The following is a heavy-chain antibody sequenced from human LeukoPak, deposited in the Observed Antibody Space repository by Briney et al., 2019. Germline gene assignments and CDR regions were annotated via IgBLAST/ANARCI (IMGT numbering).Heavy chain of an antibody. CDR1: GGSISSSSYY. CDR3: ARVVWQLDSGDDFDY. V-gene: IGHV4-39*07. J-gene: IGHJ4*02. D-gene: IGHD6-6*01. Sequence: SETLSLTCTVSGGSISSSSYYWGWIRQPPGKGLEWIGSIYYSGSTYYNPSLKSRVTISVDTSKNQFSLKLSSVTAADTAVYYCARVVWQLDSGDDFDYWGQGTLVTVSS. CDR2: IYYSGST.